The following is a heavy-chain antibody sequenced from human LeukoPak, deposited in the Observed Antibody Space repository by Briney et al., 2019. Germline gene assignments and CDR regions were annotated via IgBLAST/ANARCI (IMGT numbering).Heavy chain of an antibody. J-gene: IGHJ3*02. CDR1: GFTFSSYG. D-gene: IGHD6-13*01. CDR2: IWYDGSNK. CDR3: VLAADVPVDAFDI. V-gene: IGHV3-33*01. Sequence: SGGSLRLSCAASGFTFSSYGMHWVRQAPGKGLEWVAVIWYDGSNKYYADSVKGRFTISRDNSKNTLYLQMNSLRAEDTAVYYCVLAADVPVDAFDIWGQGTMVTVSS.